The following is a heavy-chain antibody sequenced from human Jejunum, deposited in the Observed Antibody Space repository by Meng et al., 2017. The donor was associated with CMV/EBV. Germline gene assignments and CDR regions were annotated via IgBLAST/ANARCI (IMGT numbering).Heavy chain of an antibody. CDR1: GFTFNNHA. J-gene: IGHJ4*02. CDR3: AKNLLSPSSFFDL. D-gene: IGHD2-2*01. Sequence: SGFTFNNHAMSWVRQGPGKGLEWVSSISIYGGSTFYADSVKGRFTISRDNSKDTLSLQMNSLRADDTAVYYCAKNLLSPSSFFDLWGQGTLVTVSS. CDR2: ISIYGGST. V-gene: IGHV3-23*01.